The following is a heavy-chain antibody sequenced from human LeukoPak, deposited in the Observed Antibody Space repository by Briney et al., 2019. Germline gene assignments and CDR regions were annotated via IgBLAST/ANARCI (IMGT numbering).Heavy chain of an antibody. CDR1: GDSISTYY. D-gene: IGHD4-11*01. CDR3: AKGPYTNFFDS. Sequence: SETLSLTCTASGDSISTYYWSWIRQPAGKGLEWIGRIYISGRTNYNPSLESRVTVSLDTSKNQFSLKLRSVTAADTAVYYCAKGPYTNFFDSWGHGTLVTVSS. J-gene: IGHJ4*01. V-gene: IGHV4-4*07. CDR2: IYISGRT.